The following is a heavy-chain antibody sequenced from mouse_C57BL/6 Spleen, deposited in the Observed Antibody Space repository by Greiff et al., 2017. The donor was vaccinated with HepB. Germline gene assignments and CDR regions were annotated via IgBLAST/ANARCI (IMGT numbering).Heavy chain of an antibody. D-gene: IGHD3-2*02. CDR1: GYAFSSYW. CDR2: IYPGDGDT. CDR3: ARWTAQAVFDY. V-gene: IGHV1-80*01. J-gene: IGHJ2*01. Sequence: VQLQQYGAELVKPGASVKISCKASGYAFSSYWMNWVKQRPGKGLEWIGQIYPGDGDTNYNGKFKGKATLTADKSSSTAYMQLSSLTSEDSAVYFCARWTAQAVFDYWGQGTTLTVSS.